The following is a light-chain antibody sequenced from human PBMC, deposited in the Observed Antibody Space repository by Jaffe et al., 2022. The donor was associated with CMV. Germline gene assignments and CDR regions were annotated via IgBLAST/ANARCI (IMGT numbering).Light chain of an antibody. CDR2: DVT. Sequence: QSALTQPASVSGSPGQSITISCTGTSSDVGGYNYVSWYQQHPSEAPKLMIYDVTYRPSGVSHRFSGSKSGNTASLTISGLQAEDEADYYCSSYGSISTRVVFGGGTKLTVL. V-gene: IGLV2-14*03. CDR3: SSYGSISTRVV. CDR1: SSDVGGYNY. J-gene: IGLJ2*01.